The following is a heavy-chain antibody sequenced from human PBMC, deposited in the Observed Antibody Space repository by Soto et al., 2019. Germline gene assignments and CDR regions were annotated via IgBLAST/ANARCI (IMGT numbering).Heavy chain of an antibody. CDR3: APILRYYGSGSQNWFDP. D-gene: IGHD3-10*01. CDR1: GFTFSSYS. Sequence: EVQLVESGGGLVQPGGSLRLSCAASGFTFSSYSMNWVRQAPGKGLEWVSYISSSSSTIYYADSVKGRFTISRDNAKNSLYRQINSLRDEDTAVYYCAPILRYYGSGSQNWFDPWGQGTLVTVSS. J-gene: IGHJ5*02. V-gene: IGHV3-48*02. CDR2: ISSSSSTI.